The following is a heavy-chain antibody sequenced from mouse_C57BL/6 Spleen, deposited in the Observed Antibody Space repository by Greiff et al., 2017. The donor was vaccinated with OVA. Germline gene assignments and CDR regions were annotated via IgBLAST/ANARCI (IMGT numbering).Heavy chain of an antibody. D-gene: IGHD2-12*01. CDR3: ARGRREEYFDY. Sequence: EVKLQESGPGLVKPSQSLSLTCSVTGYSITSGYYWNWIRQFPGNKLEWMGYISYDGSNNYNPSLKNRISITRDTSKNQFFLKLNSVTTEDTATYYCARGRREEYFDYWGQGTTLTVSS. J-gene: IGHJ2*01. CDR2: ISYDGSN. CDR1: GYSITSGYY. V-gene: IGHV3-6*01.